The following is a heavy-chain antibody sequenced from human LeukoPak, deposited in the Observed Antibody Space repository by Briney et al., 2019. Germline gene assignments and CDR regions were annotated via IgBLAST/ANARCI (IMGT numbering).Heavy chain of an antibody. CDR1: GFTFDDYD. D-gene: IGHD2-2*01. J-gene: IGHJ5*02. CDR2: ISWNSGSI. V-gene: IGHV3-9*01. CDR3: TRAIYCSSTSCRIPRAGWFDP. Sequence: PGGSLRLSCAVSGFTFDDYDMHWVRQAPGKGLEWVSGISWNSGSIGYADSVKGRFTISRDNAKNTLYLQMNSLRAEDTAVYYCTRAIYCSSTSCRIPRAGWFDPWGQGTLVTVSS.